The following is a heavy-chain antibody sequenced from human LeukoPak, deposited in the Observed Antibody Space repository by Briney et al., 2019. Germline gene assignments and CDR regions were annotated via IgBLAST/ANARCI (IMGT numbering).Heavy chain of an antibody. J-gene: IGHJ4*02. CDR3: AMVVHYFDY. CDR1: GGSFSGYY. CDR2: INHSGST. Sequence: PSETLSLTCAVYGGSFSGYYWSWIRQPPGKGLEWIGEINHSGSTNYNPSLKSRVTISVDTSKNQFSLKLSSVTAADTAVYYCAMVVHYFDYWGQGTLVTVSS. D-gene: IGHD2-15*01. V-gene: IGHV4-34*01.